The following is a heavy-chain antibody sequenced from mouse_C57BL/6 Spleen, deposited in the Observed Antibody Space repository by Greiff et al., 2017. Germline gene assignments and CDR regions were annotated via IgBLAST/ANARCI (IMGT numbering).Heavy chain of an antibody. V-gene: IGHV1-47*01. CDR3: ARRGYEEYYAMDY. CDR1: GYTFTTYP. D-gene: IGHD2-2*01. CDR2: FHPYNDDT. Sequence: QVQLQQSGAELVKPGASVKMSCKASGYTFTTYPIEWMKQNHGKSLEWIGNFHPYNDDTKYNEKFKGKATLPVEKSSSTVYLELSLLTSDDSAVYYCARRGYEEYYAMDYWGQGTSVTVSS. J-gene: IGHJ4*01.